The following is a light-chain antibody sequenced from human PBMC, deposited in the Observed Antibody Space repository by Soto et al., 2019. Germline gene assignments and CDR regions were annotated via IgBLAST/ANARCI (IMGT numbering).Light chain of an antibody. J-gene: IGKJ5*01. CDR1: QGISGY. Sequence: DTQMTQSPSSLSASVGDRVTITCRASQGISGYLSWFQQKPGKAPKLLIYAASTLQSGVPPRFSGSGSGTDFTLTISSLQPEDFATYYCQQAHGTFGQGRRLEI. CDR3: QQAHGT. CDR2: AAS. V-gene: IGKV1-39*01.